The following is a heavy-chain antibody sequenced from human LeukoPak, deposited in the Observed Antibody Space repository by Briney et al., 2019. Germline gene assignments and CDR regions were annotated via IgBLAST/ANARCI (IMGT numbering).Heavy chain of an antibody. Sequence: TGGSLRLSCAASGFTFSSYSMNWVRQAPGKGLEWVSSISSSSSYIYYADSVKGRFTISRDNAKISLYLQMHSLRAEYTAVYDCAREVGGSCYSGGCWGQGTLVTVSS. V-gene: IGHV3-21*01. J-gene: IGHJ4*02. CDR2: ISSSSSYI. D-gene: IGHD2-15*01. CDR3: AREVGGSCYSGGC. CDR1: GFTFSSYS.